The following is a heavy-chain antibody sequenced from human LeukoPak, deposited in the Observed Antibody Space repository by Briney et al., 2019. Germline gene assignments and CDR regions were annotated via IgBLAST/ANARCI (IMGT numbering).Heavy chain of an antibody. Sequence: PGGSLRLSRAASGFTFSSYSMNWVRQAPGKGLEWVSYISSSSTIYYADSVKGRFTISRDNTKNSLYLQMNSLRAEDTAVYYCARAVGYSQFSYYFDYWGQGTLVTVSS. J-gene: IGHJ4*02. CDR2: ISSSSTI. CDR3: ARAVGYSQFSYYFDY. D-gene: IGHD2-2*02. CDR1: GFTFSSYS. V-gene: IGHV3-48*01.